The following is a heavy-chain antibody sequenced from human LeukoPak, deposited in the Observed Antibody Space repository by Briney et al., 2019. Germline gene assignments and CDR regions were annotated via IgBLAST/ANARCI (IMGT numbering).Heavy chain of an antibody. CDR2: IYYSGST. V-gene: IGHV4-39*01. CDR3: ARHKYQQYFHAMEGLRWFDP. J-gene: IGHJ5*02. Sequence: PSETLSLTCTVSGGSISSSSYYWGWIRQPPGKGLEWIGSIYYSGSTYYNPSLKSRVTISVDTSKNQFSLKLSSVTAADTAVYYCARHKYQQYFHAMEGLRWFDPWGQGTLVTVSS. D-gene: IGHD2-2*01. CDR1: GGSISSSSYY.